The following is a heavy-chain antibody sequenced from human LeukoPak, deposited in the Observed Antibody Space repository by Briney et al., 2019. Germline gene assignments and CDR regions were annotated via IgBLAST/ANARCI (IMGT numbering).Heavy chain of an antibody. CDR3: ARDEPITAGERGDY. J-gene: IGHJ4*02. CDR2: INPKSGGT. Sequence: GASVKVSCKASGYAFTGYYLFWVRQAPGQGLEWMGWINPKSGGTNYAQKFQGRVTMTRDTSISTAYMELSRLRSDDTAVYYCARDEPITAGERGDYWGQGTLVTVSS. V-gene: IGHV1-2*02. CDR1: GYAFTGYY. D-gene: IGHD6-13*01.